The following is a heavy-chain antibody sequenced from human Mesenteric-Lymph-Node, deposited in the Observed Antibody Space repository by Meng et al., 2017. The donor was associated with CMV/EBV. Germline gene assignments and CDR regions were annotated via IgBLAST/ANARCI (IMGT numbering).Heavy chain of an antibody. D-gene: IGHD3-9*01. J-gene: IGHJ4*02. CDR3: AREGLLAGYYFDY. CDR1: GFIYSNYW. V-gene: IGHV3-7*01. Sequence: GESLKISCAASGFIYSNYWMSWVRQAPGKGLEWVANMNGGATAKFYVGSVRGRFTISRDNAMNSLYLQMNSLRAEDTAVYYCAREGLLAGYYFDYWGQGTLVTVSS. CDR2: MNGGATAK.